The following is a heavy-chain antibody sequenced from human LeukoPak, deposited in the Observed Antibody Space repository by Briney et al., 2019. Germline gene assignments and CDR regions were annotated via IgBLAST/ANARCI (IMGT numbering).Heavy chain of an antibody. V-gene: IGHV3-53*01. J-gene: IGHJ4*02. Sequence: GGSLRLSCAASGFTVPDNYMNWVRQSSGKGLEWVSVIYGGGDTNYADSVKGRFTISRDNAKNSLYLQMNSLRAEDTAVYYCARGGISRDLDYWGQGTLVTVSS. CDR3: ARGGISRDLDY. CDR2: IYGGGDT. D-gene: IGHD2-21*01. CDR1: GFTVPDNY.